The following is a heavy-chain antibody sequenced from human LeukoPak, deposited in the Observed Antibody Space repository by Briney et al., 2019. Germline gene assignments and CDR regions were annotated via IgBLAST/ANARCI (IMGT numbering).Heavy chain of an antibody. CDR2: IIPIFGTA. Sequence: SVKVSCKASGGTFSSYAISWVRQAPGQGLEWMGGIIPIFGTADYAQKFQGRVTITADESTSTAYMELSSLRSEDTTVYYCARDPPSGYSSSWYHFDPWGQGTLVTVSS. CDR1: GGTFSSYA. D-gene: IGHD6-13*01. J-gene: IGHJ5*02. V-gene: IGHV1-69*13. CDR3: ARDPPSGYSSSWYHFDP.